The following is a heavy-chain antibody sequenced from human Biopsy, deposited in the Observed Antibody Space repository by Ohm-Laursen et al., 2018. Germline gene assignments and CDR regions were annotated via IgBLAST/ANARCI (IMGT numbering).Heavy chain of an antibody. Sequence: ASVKVSCKASGYTFTGQYLHWVRQVPGQGLEWMGWINPHSGTTKFAQDFQGRVTMTRDTSITTAYMELRRLRSDDTVVYYCAKGQDLRGGAEYFQHWGQGTLVTVSS. J-gene: IGHJ1*01. CDR2: INPHSGTT. V-gene: IGHV1-2*02. CDR3: AKGQDLRGGAEYFQH. D-gene: IGHD2-15*01. CDR1: GYTFTGQY.